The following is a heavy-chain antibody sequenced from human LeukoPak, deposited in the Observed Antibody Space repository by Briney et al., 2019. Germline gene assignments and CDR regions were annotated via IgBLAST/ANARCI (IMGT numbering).Heavy chain of an antibody. CDR1: GFTFSSYE. V-gene: IGHV3-48*03. CDR3: ARYNGSGSYDYYYYYGMDV. Sequence: GGSLRLSCAASGFTFSSYEMNWVRQAPGKGLEWVSYISSSGSTIYYADSVKGRFTISRDNAKNSLYLQMNSLRAEDTAVYYCARYNGSGSYDYYYYYGMDVWGQGTTVTVSS. CDR2: ISSSGSTI. D-gene: IGHD3-10*01. J-gene: IGHJ6*02.